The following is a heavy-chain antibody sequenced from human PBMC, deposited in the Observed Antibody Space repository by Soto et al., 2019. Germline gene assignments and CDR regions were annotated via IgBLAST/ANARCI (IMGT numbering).Heavy chain of an antibody. CDR2: VFSSVSA. D-gene: IGHD6-6*01. J-gene: IGHJ5*02. Sequence: PSETLSLTCIVSGVSVRSYTLSWVRQPANKGLEWIGRVFSSVSATYNPSLKSRVSISMDTPENRISLKLDSVTAADTAVFYCARHRARNWFDPWGQGTLVTVYS. CDR3: ARHRARNWFDP. V-gene: IGHV4-4*07. CDR1: GVSVRSYT.